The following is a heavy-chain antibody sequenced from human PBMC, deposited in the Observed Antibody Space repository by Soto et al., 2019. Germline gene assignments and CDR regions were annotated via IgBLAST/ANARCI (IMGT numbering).Heavy chain of an antibody. CDR2: ISSSSSTI. CDR3: ARGADYDSSGIRLNWFDP. CDR1: GFTFSSYS. J-gene: IGHJ5*02. D-gene: IGHD3-22*01. Sequence: EVQLVESGGGLVQPGGSLRLSCAASGFTFSSYSMNWVRQAPGKGLEWASYISSSSSTIYYADSVKGRFTISRDNAKNSLYLQMNSLRDEDTAVYYCARGADYDSSGIRLNWFDPWGQGTLVTVSS. V-gene: IGHV3-48*02.